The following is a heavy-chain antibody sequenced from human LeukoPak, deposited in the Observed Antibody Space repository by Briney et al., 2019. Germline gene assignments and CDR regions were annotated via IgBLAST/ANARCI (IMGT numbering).Heavy chain of an antibody. J-gene: IGHJ4*02. V-gene: IGHV5-10-1*01. CDR3: ARHDKSYGSPFDY. D-gene: IGHD5-18*01. CDR1: GYSFTSYW. Sequence: GESLKISCKGSGYSFTSYWISWVRQMPGKGLEWMGRIDPSDSYTNYSPSFQGHVTVSADKSISTAYLQWSSLKASDTAMYYCARHDKSYGSPFDYWGQGTLVTVSS. CDR2: IDPSDSYT.